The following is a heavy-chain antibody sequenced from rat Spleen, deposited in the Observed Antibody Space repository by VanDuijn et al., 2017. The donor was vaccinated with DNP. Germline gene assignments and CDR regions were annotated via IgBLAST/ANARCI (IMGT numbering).Heavy chain of an antibody. Sequence: EVQLVESGGGLVQPGRSLKLSCAASGFTFSDYNMAWVRQAPKKGLEWVATIIYDGSRTYYRDSVKGRFTISRDNAENTVYLQMNSLRSEDTATYYCAKDLHYWAMDAWGQGTSVTVSS. J-gene: IGHJ4*01. CDR1: GFTFSDYN. D-gene: IGHD3-2*01. CDR2: IIYDGSRT. CDR3: AKDLHYWAMDA. V-gene: IGHV5S10*01.